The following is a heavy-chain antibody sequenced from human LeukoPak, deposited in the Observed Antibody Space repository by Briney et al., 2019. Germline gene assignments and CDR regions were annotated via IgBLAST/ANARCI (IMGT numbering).Heavy chain of an antibody. V-gene: IGHV4-34*01. CDR3: ARGGGSYYGLLDY. CDR2: INHSGST. CDR1: GGSFSGYY. D-gene: IGHD1-26*01. J-gene: IGHJ4*02. Sequence: SETLSLTCAVYGGSFSGYYWSWIRQPPGKGLEWIGEINHSGSTNYNPSLKSRLNISVDTSKNQFSLKLSSATAADTAVYYCARGGGSYYGLLDYWGQGTLVTVSS.